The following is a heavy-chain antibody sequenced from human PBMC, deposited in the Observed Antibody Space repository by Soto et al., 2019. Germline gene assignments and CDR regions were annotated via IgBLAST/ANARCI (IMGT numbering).Heavy chain of an antibody. CDR1: GGTFSSYA. CDR2: IIPIFGTA. J-gene: IGHJ4*02. CDR3: ASPNGDSQTLDY. V-gene: IGHV1-69*13. D-gene: IGHD4-17*01. Sequence: GASVKVSCKASGGTFSSYAISWVRQAPGQGLEWMGGIIPIFGTANYAQKFQGRVTITADESTSTAYMELSSLRSEDMAVYYCASPNGDSQTLDYWGQGTLVTVSS.